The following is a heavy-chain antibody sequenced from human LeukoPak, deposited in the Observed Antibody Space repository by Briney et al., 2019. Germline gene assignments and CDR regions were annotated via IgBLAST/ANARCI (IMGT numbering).Heavy chain of an antibody. J-gene: IGHJ4*02. CDR3: ASDIVATSGDF. V-gene: IGHV3-11*01. CDR2: ITSSGDDI. Sequence: GGSLRLSCAASGFTFSDYYMSRIRQAPGKGLEWVAYITSSGDDIYYADSVKGRFTISRDNAKNALFLRMSSLRVEDTATYYCASDIVATSGDFWGQGTLVSVSS. D-gene: IGHD5-12*01. CDR1: GFTFSDYY.